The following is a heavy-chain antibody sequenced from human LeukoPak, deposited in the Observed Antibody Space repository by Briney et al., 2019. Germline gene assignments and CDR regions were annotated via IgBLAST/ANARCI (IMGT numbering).Heavy chain of an antibody. CDR2: ISSSSSYI. D-gene: IGHD3-10*01. J-gene: IGHJ4*02. Sequence: GGSLRLSCAASGFTFSSYSINWVRQAPGKGLEWVSSISSSSSYIYYADSVKGRFTISRDNAKNSLYLQMNSLRAEDTAVYYCAREYGSGSDFDYWGQGTLVTVSS. V-gene: IGHV3-21*01. CDR1: GFTFSSYS. CDR3: AREYGSGSDFDY.